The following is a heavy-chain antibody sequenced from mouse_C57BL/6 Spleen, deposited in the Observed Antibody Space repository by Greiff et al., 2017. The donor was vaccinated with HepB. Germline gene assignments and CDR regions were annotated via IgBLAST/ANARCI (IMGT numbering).Heavy chain of an antibody. V-gene: IGHV1-82*01. CDR3: ARSGTTVGDD. J-gene: IGHJ2*01. Sequence: QVQLQQSGPELVKPGASVKISCKASGYAFSSSWMNWVKQRPGKGLEWIGRIYPGDGDTNYNGKFKGKATLTADKSSSTAYMQLSSLTSEDSAVYFCARSGTTVGDDWGQGTTLTVSS. D-gene: IGHD1-1*01. CDR1: GYAFSSSW. CDR2: IYPGDGDT.